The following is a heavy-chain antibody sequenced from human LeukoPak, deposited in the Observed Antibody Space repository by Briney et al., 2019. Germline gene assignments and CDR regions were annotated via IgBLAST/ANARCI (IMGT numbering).Heavy chain of an antibody. V-gene: IGHV4-59*12. CDR3: ARDFDYYGSGYWFDP. Sequence: SETLSLTCTVSGGSISTYYWSWIRQPPGKGLEWIGYVDYIGYTNYNPSVKSRLTISVDRSMNQFSLKLSSVTAADTAVYYCARDFDYYGSGYWFDPWGQGTLVTVSS. D-gene: IGHD3-10*01. J-gene: IGHJ5*02. CDR2: VDYIGYT. CDR1: GGSISTYY.